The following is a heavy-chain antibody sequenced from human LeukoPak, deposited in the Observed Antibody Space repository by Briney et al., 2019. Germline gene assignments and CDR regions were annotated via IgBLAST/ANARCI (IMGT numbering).Heavy chain of an antibody. Sequence: ASVKVSCKASGYTLTNYGISWVRQAPGQGLEWMGWISAYNGNTKYAQKLQGRVTMTTDTSTNTAYMEVRSLRSDDTAVYYCAREGDQLLWGPWGQGTLVTVSS. CDR2: ISAYNGNT. D-gene: IGHD2-2*01. CDR3: AREGDQLLWGP. V-gene: IGHV1-18*01. CDR1: GYTLTNYG. J-gene: IGHJ5*02.